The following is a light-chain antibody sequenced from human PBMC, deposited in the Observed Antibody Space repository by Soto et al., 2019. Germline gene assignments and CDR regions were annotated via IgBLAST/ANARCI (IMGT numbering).Light chain of an antibody. Sequence: IVMTQSPATLSVSPGERATLSCRASQSVSSNLAWYQQKPGQAPRLLIYGVSTRATGIPARFSGSGSGTEFTLTIGSLQSEDFAVYYCQQYNNRPRTFGQGTKVDIK. J-gene: IGKJ1*01. CDR3: QQYNNRPRT. V-gene: IGKV3-15*01. CDR2: GVS. CDR1: QSVSSN.